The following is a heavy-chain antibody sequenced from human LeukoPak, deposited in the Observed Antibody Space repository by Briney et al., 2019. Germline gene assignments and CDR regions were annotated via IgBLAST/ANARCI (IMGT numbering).Heavy chain of an antibody. V-gene: IGHV3-21*01. CDR2: ISSSSSYI. Sequence: GGSLRLSCAASGFTFSSYSMNWVRQAPGKGLEWVSSISSSSSYIYYADSVKGRFTISRDNAKNSLYLQMNSLRAEDTAVYYCARTSILTGSYYYYMDVWGKGTTVTVSS. CDR3: ARTSILTGSYYYYMDV. D-gene: IGHD3-9*01. J-gene: IGHJ6*03. CDR1: GFTFSSYS.